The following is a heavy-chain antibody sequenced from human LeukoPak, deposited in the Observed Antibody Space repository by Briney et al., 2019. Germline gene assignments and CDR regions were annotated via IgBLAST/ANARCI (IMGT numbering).Heavy chain of an antibody. J-gene: IGHJ4*02. Sequence: LRLSCXXXGFTXXXYAMSWVGQAPGKGLEWESAISGSGGSTYYADSVKGRFTISRDNSKNTVYLQMNSLRAEDTAVYYCAKDPERGRLLLPPGWGQGTLVTVSS. V-gene: IGHV3-23*01. CDR1: GFTXXXYA. D-gene: IGHD2-15*01. CDR2: ISGSGGST. CDR3: AKDPERGRLLLPPG.